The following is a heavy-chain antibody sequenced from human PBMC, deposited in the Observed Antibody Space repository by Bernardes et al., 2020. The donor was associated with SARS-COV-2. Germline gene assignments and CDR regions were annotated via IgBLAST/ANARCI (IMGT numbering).Heavy chain of an antibody. J-gene: IGHJ5*02. CDR3: ARLGGDSSGYNWFDP. V-gene: IGHV4-34*01. CDR2: SNYSGGT. CDR1: GGSSSGYY. D-gene: IGHD3-22*01. Sequence: ETLSLTCAVDGGSSSGYYWSWSRQSPGEGREGSGESNYSGGTNYNPSLKSRITISVDTSKNQFSLKLNSLTAADTAVYYCARLGGDSSGYNWFDPWGQGTLVIVSS.